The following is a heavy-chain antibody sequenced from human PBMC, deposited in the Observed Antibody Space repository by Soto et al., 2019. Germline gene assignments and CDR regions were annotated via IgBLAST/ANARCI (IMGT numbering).Heavy chain of an antibody. CDR2: IYTSGST. CDR3: ARGRLTVTQSGDYYYGTDV. Sequence: PSETLSLTCTASGGSISSYYWSWIRQPAGKGLEWIGRIYTSGSTNYIPSLKSRVTMSVDTSKNQFSLKLSSVTAADTAVYYCARGRLTVTQSGDYYYGTDVWGQGTKVTV. J-gene: IGHJ6*02. D-gene: IGHD4-4*01. CDR1: GGSISSYY. V-gene: IGHV4-4*07.